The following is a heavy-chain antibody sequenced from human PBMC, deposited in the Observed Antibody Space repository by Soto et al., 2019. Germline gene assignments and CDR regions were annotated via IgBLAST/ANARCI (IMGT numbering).Heavy chain of an antibody. Sequence: EVQLVASGGGLVQPGGSLRLSCAASGFTVSSNYMSWVRQAPGKGLEWVSVIYSGVSTYYADSVQGRFTISRDNSKNTLYLQMNCLRAGDKAVYYCARALLPHDAFDIWGQGTMVTVSS. CDR2: IYSGVST. CDR3: ARALLPHDAFDI. V-gene: IGHV3-66*01. CDR1: GFTVSSNY. J-gene: IGHJ3*02.